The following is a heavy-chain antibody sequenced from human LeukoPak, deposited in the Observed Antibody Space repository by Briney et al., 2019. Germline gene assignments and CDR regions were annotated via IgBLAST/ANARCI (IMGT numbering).Heavy chain of an antibody. J-gene: IGHJ4*02. CDR3: ARFGYRSGSDY. CDR1: GYTFTSYG. V-gene: IGHV1-18*01. D-gene: IGHD6-19*01. CDR2: ISAYNGNT. Sequence: ASVKVSCKPSGYTFTSYGISRVRQAAGQGLEWMGGISAYNGNTNYAQKLLRRITRTTDTSTSTAYMELRSRRSDDTAVYYCARFGYRSGSDYWGQGTLATVSS.